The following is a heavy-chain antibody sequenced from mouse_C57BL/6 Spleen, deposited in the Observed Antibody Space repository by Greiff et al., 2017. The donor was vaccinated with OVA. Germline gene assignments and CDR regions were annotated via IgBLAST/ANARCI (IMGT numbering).Heavy chain of an antibody. D-gene: IGHD1-1*02. CDR3: ARWRGSGYAMDD. J-gene: IGHJ4*01. CDR2: IYPGDGDT. CDR1: GYAFSSYW. V-gene: IGHV1-80*01. Sequence: QVQLQQSGAELVKPGASVKISCKASGYAFSSYWMNWVKQRPGKGLEWIGQIYPGDGDTNYNGKFKGKATLTADNSSSTAYMQLRSLPSEDSVVEVCARWRGSGYAMDDWGEGTSVTVSS.